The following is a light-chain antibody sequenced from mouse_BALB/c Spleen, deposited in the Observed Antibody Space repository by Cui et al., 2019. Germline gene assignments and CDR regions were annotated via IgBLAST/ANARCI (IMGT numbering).Light chain of an antibody. V-gene: IGKV4-68*01. Sequence: ILLTHSPALMSASPGERVNMTCSASSSVSYMYWYQQKPRSSPKPWIYLTSNLASGVPARFSGSGSGTSYSLTISSMEAEDAATYYCQQWSSNPLTFGAGTKLELK. J-gene: IGKJ5*01. CDR1: SSVSY. CDR3: QQWSSNPLT. CDR2: LTS.